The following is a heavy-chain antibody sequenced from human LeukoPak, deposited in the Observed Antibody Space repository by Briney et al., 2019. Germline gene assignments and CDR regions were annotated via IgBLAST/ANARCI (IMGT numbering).Heavy chain of an antibody. CDR2: IYYSGST. D-gene: IGHD1-26*01. V-gene: IGHV4-39*01. CDR1: GGSISSSSYY. J-gene: IGHJ2*01. Sequence: PSETLSLTCTVSGGSISSSSYYWGWIRQPPGKGLEWIGSIYYSGSTYYNPSLKSRVTISVDTSKNQFSLKLSSVTAADTAVYYCARHYGGWADWYFDLWGRGTLVTVSS. CDR3: ARHYGGWADWYFDL.